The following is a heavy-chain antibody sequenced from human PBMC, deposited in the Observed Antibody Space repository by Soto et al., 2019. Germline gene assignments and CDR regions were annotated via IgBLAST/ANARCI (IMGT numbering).Heavy chain of an antibody. CDR2: IYSGETT. CDR3: TRDGRGLHRLSLFEY. V-gene: IGHV3-53*01. Sequence: GGSLRLSCAASGFNVNSDYMNWVRQTPGKGLEWVASIYSGETTYYADSVRGRFTISSDKSKNTLYFQLSSLRIEDTAVYYCTRDGRGLHRLSLFEYWGQGVLVTVSS. CDR1: GFNVNSDY. D-gene: IGHD3-22*01. J-gene: IGHJ4*02.